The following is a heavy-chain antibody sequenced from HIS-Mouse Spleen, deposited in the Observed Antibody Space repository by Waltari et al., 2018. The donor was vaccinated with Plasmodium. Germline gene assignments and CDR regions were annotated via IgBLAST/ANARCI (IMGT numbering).Heavy chain of an antibody. Sequence: EVQLVETGGGLIQPGGSLRLSCAASGFTVSSNYMSWVRQAPGKGLEWVSVIYSGGSTYYADSVKGRFTISRDNSKNTLYLQMKSLRAEDTAVYYCARGNSGYSSSWYLFDYWGQGTLVTVSS. J-gene: IGHJ4*02. CDR2: IYSGGST. D-gene: IGHD6-13*01. CDR1: GFTVSSNY. V-gene: IGHV3-53*02. CDR3: ARGNSGYSSSWYLFDY.